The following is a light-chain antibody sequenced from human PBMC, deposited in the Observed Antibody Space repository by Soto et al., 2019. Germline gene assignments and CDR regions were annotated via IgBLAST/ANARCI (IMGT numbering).Light chain of an antibody. J-gene: IGKJ1*01. V-gene: IGKV1-5*01. Sequence: DIQMTQSPSTLSASVGDRVTITCRASQSISSWVAWYQQKPGKAPKLLIYDASRLESGVPSRFSGSGSGTEFTLTISRLEPEDFAVYYCQQYGSSGTFGQGTKWIS. CDR1: QSISSW. CDR2: DAS. CDR3: QQYGSSGT.